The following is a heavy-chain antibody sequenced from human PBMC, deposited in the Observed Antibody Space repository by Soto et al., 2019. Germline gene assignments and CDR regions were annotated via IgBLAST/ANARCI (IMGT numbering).Heavy chain of an antibody. CDR2: IYYSGST. J-gene: IGHJ4*02. D-gene: IGHD3-16*01. Sequence: SETLSLTCTVSGGSISSYYWSWIRQPPGKGLEWIGYIYYSGSTNYNPSLKSRVTISIDTSKNQFSLKLSSVTAADTAVYYCARDTQWAGGGIDYWGQGTLVTVSS. V-gene: IGHV4-59*01. CDR1: GGSISSYY. CDR3: ARDTQWAGGGIDY.